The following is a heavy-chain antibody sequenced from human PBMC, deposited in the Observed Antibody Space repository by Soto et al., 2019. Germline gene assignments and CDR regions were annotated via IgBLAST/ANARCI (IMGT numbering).Heavy chain of an antibody. CDR2: IYYSGST. J-gene: IGHJ6*03. D-gene: IGHD3-3*01. V-gene: IGHV4-39*01. CDR1: GGSISSSSYY. Sequence: PSETLSLTCTVSGGSISSSSYYWGWIRQPPGKGLEWIGSIYYSGSTYYNPSLKSRVTISVDTSKNQFSLKLSSVTAADTAVYYCAIQYDFWSGYYNYYYYYMDVWGKGTTVTVSS. CDR3: AIQYDFWSGYYNYYYYYMDV.